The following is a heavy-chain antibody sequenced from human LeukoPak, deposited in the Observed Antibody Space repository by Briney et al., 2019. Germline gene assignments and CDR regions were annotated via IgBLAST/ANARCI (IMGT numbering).Heavy chain of an antibody. V-gene: IGHV3-73*01. J-gene: IGHJ4*02. CDR3: TRQDCSGGSCSYVDY. D-gene: IGHD2-15*01. CDR2: IRSKPHSYTT. Sequence: GGSLKLSCAASGFTFSGSDMHWVRQASGKGLEWVGLIRSKPHSYTTVSAATVQGRFTISTDDSKNTAYLQMNSLKAEDTAVYYCTRQDCSGGSCSYVDYWGQGTLVTVSS. CDR1: GFTFSGSD.